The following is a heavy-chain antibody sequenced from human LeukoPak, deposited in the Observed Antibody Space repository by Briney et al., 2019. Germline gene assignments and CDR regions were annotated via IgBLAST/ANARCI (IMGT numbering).Heavy chain of an antibody. CDR1: GGSISSSSYY. J-gene: IGHJ1*01. CDR2: IYYSGST. D-gene: IGHD6-13*01. Sequence: PSETLSLTCTVSGGSISSSSYYWGWIRQPPGKGLEWIGSIYYSGSTYYNPSLKSRVTISVDTSKNQFSLKLSSVTAADTAVYYCARLVGSSSWEKSGKYFQHWGQGTLVTVSS. V-gene: IGHV4-39*01. CDR3: ARLVGSSSWEKSGKYFQH.